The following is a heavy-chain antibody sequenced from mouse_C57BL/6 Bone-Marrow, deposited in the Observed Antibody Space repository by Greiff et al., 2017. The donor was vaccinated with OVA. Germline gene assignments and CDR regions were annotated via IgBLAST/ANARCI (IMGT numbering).Heavy chain of an antibody. Sequence: QLQQPGAELVKPGASVQLSCNTSGYTFTSYWMHWVKQRPGQGLEWIGMIHPNSGSTNYNEKFKSKATLTVDKSSSTAYMQLSSLTSEDSAVYYCARGGFYYSNYVGWYFDVWGTGTTVTVSS. D-gene: IGHD2-5*01. CDR2: IHPNSGST. CDR1: GYTFTSYW. J-gene: IGHJ1*03. CDR3: ARGGFYYSNYVGWYFDV. V-gene: IGHV1-64*01.